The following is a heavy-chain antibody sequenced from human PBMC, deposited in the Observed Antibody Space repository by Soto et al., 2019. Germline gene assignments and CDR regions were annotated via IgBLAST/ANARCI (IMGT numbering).Heavy chain of an antibody. V-gene: IGHV4-34*01. CDR1: GGSFSGYY. J-gene: IGHJ4*02. D-gene: IGHD2-15*01. CDR2: INHSGST. CDR3: ARGEDCSGGSCYPAGYFDY. Sequence: QVQLQQWGARLLKASETLSLTCAVYGGSFSGYYWSWIRQPPGKGLEWIGEINHSGSTNYNPSLKSRVTISVDTSKNQFSLKLSSVTAADTAVYYCARGEDCSGGSCYPAGYFDYWGQGTLVTVSS.